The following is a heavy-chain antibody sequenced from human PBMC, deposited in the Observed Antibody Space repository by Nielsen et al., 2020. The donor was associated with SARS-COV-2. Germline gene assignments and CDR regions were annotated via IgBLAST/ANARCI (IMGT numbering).Heavy chain of an antibody. V-gene: IGHV3-9*01. CDR2: ISWNSGSI. CDR1: GFTFDDYA. Sequence: GGSLRLSCAASGFTFDDYAMHWVRQAPGKGLEWVSGISWNSGSIGYADSVKGRFTISRDNAKNSLYLQMNSLRAEDTALYYCAKGGDWNSVWGQGTLVTVSS. CDR3: AKGGDWNSV. J-gene: IGHJ4*02. D-gene: IGHD1-7*01.